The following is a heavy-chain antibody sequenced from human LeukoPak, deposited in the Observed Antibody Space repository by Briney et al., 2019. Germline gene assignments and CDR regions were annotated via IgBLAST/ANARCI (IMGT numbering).Heavy chain of an antibody. D-gene: IGHD4-23*01. CDR1: GFTFSSYG. J-gene: IGHJ4*02. Sequence: GGSLRLSCAASGFTFSSYGMHWVRQAPGKGLEWVAVISYDGSNKYYADSVKGRFTISRDNAKNSLYLQMNSLRAEDTAVYYCAKALFGGNTCWGQGTLVTVSS. CDR2: ISYDGSNK. CDR3: AKALFGGNTC. V-gene: IGHV3-30*18.